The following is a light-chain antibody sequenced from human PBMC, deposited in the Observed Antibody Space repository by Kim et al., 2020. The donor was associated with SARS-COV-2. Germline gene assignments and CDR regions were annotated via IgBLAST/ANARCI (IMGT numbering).Light chain of an antibody. CDR2: LAS. J-gene: IGKJ2*01. CDR1: QSVRSNY. V-gene: IGKV3-20*01. CDR3: QQYDTSPYT. Sequence: SPGESATLSCMASQSVRSNYLAWYHQRPGQAPRLLIFLASTRATGAPDRFSGSGSGTDFTLTIRRLEPEDSGVFYCQQYDTSPYTFGQGTKVDIK.